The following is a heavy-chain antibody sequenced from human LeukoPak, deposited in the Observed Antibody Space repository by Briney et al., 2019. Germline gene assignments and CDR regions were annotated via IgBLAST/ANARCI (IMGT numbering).Heavy chain of an antibody. CDR2: MSSSGRYI. V-gene: IGHV3-21*01. J-gene: IGHJ5*02. Sequence: GGSLRLSCAASEFTFSGYTMNWVCQAPGKGLEWVSSMSSSGRYIKYADSVKGRFPISRDNANNSLYLQINGLRAEDTSVYYCSRGRTGYCSSTSCYEVDVPNWFDPWGQGTLVTVSS. D-gene: IGHD2-2*01. CDR1: EFTFSGYT. CDR3: SRGRTGYCSSTSCYEVDVPNWFDP.